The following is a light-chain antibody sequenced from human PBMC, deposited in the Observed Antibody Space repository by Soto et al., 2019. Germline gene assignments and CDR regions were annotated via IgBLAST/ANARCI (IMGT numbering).Light chain of an antibody. V-gene: IGLV1-40*01. Sequence: QAVVTQPSSVSGAPGQNITISCAGSSSNIGAGLDVHWYQQLPGAAPKLLIHGSNNRPSGVPDRFSGSKSDTSASLAVTGLQVEDEADYYCQSYDSGLTDYVFGGGTKLTVL. CDR3: QSYDSGLTDYV. CDR2: GSN. CDR1: SSNIGAGLD. J-gene: IGLJ1*01.